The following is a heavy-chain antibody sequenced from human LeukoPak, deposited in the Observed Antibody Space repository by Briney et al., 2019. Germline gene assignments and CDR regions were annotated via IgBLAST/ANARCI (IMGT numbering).Heavy chain of an antibody. V-gene: IGHV1-18*01. J-gene: IGHJ5*02. D-gene: IGHD3-22*01. Sequence: GAAVKGSCKASGYTFPSYGISWVRQAPGQGLEWMGWIIAYNGNTKYAQKLQCRVTMTTDTSTSTAYMELRSLRSDDTAVYYSARENYYASSGYYPVGNWFDPWGQGTLVTVSS. CDR3: ARENYYASSGYYPVGNWFDP. CDR1: GYTFPSYG. CDR2: IIAYNGNT.